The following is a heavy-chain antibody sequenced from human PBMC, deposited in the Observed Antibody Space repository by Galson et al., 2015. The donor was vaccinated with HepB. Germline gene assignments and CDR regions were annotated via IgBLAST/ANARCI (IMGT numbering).Heavy chain of an antibody. Sequence: SVKVSCKASGYTFTNYGICWVRQAPGQGPEWMGWINVHNGNTKYAQKFQDRVTMTTDTSTSTAYMELRSLRSDATDVYYCARNSMPGPSSQVPHSSRYYHRDLSHNNKWPCPRLSNCSFADTACSWNCLW. J-gene: IGHJ2*01. D-gene: IGHD6-13*01. CDR2: INVHNGNT. V-gene: IGHV1-18*01. CDR1: GYTFTNYG. CDR3: ARNSMPGPSSQVPHSSRYYHRDLSHNNKWPCPRLSNCSFADTACSWNCL.